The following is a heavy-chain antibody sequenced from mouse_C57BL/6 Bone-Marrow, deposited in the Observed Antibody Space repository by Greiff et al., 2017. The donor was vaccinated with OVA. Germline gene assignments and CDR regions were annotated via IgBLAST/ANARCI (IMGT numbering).Heavy chain of an antibody. J-gene: IGHJ4*01. V-gene: IGHV5-12*01. Sequence: DVMLVESGGGLVQPGGSLKLSCAASGFTFSDFYMYWIRQTPEKRLEWVAYISNGGGSTYYPDTVKGRFTISRDNAKNPLYLQMSRLKSEDTAMYYCARLDAMDYWGQGTSVTVSS. CDR1: GFTFSDFY. CDR3: ARLDAMDY. CDR2: ISNGGGST.